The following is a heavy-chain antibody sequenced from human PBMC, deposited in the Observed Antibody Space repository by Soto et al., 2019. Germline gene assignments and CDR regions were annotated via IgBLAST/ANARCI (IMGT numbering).Heavy chain of an antibody. D-gene: IGHD6-6*01. J-gene: IGHJ6*02. Sequence: QVQLVQSGAEVKEPGSSVKVSCKASGGTFADFIMNWVRPTPGQGLEWMGGIVPMFGTATYAEKFKGRVTISATGSTSTAYMELTSLRSEDTAVYYCARNGTYSSSLSQYSGMDVWGQGTTVAVS. V-gene: IGHV1-69*01. CDR1: GGTFADFI. CDR3: ARNGTYSSSLSQYSGMDV. CDR2: IVPMFGTA.